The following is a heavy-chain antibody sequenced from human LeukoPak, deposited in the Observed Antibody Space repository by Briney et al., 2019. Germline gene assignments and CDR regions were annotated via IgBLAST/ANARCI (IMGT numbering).Heavy chain of an antibody. CDR2: ISSSGTFI. V-gene: IGHV3-21*01. J-gene: IGHJ4*02. CDR3: ARGQGNYGKDCFDS. CDR1: GFTFSGPS. Sequence: GGSMRLSSAASGFTFSGPSMSWVRQAPGKGLEWVSSISSSGTFIYYADSVKGRFTISRDNAKNLLYLQMNSLRVDDTAVYYCARGQGNYGKDCFDSWGQGTLVTVSP. D-gene: IGHD3-10*01.